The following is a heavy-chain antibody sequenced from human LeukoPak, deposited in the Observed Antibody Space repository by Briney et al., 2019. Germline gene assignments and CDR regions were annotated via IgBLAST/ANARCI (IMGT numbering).Heavy chain of an antibody. CDR2: INPSGGST. CDR3: ARDRYHYGSGSYHTPIYYYYMDV. Sequence: GASVKVSCKASGYTFTSYYMHWVRQAPGQGLEWMGIINPSGGSTSYAQKFQGRVTMTRDTSTSTVYMELSSLRSEDTAVYYCARDRYHYGSGSYHTPIYYYYMDVWGKGTTVTVSS. V-gene: IGHV1-46*01. CDR1: GYTFTSYY. D-gene: IGHD3-10*01. J-gene: IGHJ6*03.